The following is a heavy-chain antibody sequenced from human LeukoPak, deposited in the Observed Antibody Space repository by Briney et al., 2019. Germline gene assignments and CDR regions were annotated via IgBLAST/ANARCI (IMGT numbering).Heavy chain of an antibody. V-gene: IGHV1-69*05. CDR3: ARDHPLAVAGIGYFDY. CDR1: GGTFSSYA. Sequence: SVKVSCKASGGTFSSYAISWVRQAPGQGLEWMGRTIPTFGTANYAQKFQGRVTITTDESTSTAYMELSRLRSEDTAVYYCARDHPLAVAGIGYFDYWGQGTLVTVSS. D-gene: IGHD6-19*01. CDR2: TIPTFGTA. J-gene: IGHJ4*02.